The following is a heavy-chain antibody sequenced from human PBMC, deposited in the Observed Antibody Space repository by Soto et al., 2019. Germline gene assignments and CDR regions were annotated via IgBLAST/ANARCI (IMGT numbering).Heavy chain of an antibody. CDR3: ARYYYDSSGYPSFDF. CDR2: ISSGSSTI. D-gene: IGHD3-22*01. Sequence: GGSLRLSCAASGFSFSTYNMQWVRQAPGKGLQWVSYISSGSSTIYYADSVKGRFTISRDNAKNSLFLQMNSLRDEDTAMYYCARYYYDSSGYPSFDFWGQGTLVTVSS. J-gene: IGHJ4*02. CDR1: GFSFSTYN. V-gene: IGHV3-48*02.